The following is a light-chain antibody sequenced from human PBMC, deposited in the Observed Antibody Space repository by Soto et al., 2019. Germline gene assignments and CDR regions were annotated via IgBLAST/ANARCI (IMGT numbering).Light chain of an antibody. CDR3: QHYDSSSQT. V-gene: IGKV3-11*01. J-gene: IGKJ1*01. CDR2: DAS. Sequence: EIQLTQSPSTLSGSLGERATLSCRASQSISSCFAWYQQKPGKAPRLLIYDASNIASGIPARFSGSGSGTDFTLTISSLQAEDFAAYYCQHYDSSSQTFGQGTKVDIK. CDR1: QSISSC.